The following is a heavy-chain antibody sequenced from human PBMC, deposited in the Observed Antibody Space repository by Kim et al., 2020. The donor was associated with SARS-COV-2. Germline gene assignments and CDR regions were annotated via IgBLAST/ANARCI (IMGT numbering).Heavy chain of an antibody. CDR3: ARGPSVMLGVIQNTDVFDI. D-gene: IGHD3-22*01. Sequence: ASVKVSCKASGYTFTNYGISWVRQAPGQGLEWLGWISADNGDTNYAQKVQGRVTLTTDTPTSTAYMELTGLRSDDTAVYYCARGPSVMLGVIQNTDVFDIWGQGTRVSVSS. CDR2: ISADNGDT. CDR1: GYTFTNYG. J-gene: IGHJ3*02. V-gene: IGHV1-18*04.